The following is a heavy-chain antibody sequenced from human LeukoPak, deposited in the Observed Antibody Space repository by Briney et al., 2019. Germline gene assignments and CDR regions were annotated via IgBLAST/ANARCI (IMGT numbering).Heavy chain of an antibody. CDR1: GYTFTSYG. CDR2: ISAYNGNT. J-gene: IGHJ4*02. CDR3: ARVDYSGYDYSLDY. Sequence: ASVKVSCKASGYTFTSYGISWVRQAPGQGLEWMGWISAYNGNTNYAQKLQGRVTMTTDTSTSTAYMGLRSLRSDDTAVYYCARVDYSGYDYSLDYWGQGTQVTVSS. V-gene: IGHV1-18*01. D-gene: IGHD5-12*01.